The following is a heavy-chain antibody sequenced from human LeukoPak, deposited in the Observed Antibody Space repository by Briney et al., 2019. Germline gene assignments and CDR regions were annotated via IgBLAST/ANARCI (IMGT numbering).Heavy chain of an antibody. CDR3: ARSKVVTAIGSYFDY. CDR2: ISAYNGNT. Sequence: ASVKVSCKAPGYTFTSYGISWVRQAPGQGLEGMGWISAYNGNTNYAQNLQGRVTMTTDTSTSTAYMELRSLRSDDTAVYCCARSKVVTAIGSYFDYWGQGTLVTVSS. D-gene: IGHD2-21*02. J-gene: IGHJ4*02. CDR1: GYTFTSYG. V-gene: IGHV1-18*01.